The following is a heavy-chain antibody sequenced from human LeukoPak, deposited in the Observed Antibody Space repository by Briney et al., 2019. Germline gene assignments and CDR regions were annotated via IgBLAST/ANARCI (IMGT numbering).Heavy chain of an antibody. CDR1: GFSITSGFN. D-gene: IGHD5-12*01. J-gene: IGHJ3*02. Sequence: SSETLSLTCSVSGFSITSGFNWAWIRRPPGEGLEWIGSIHHSGSTYYNPSLKSRVTISVDTSKSQFSLNLSSVTAADTAVYYCARVGDIVAGYDAFDIWGQGTMVTVSS. V-gene: IGHV4-38-2*02. CDR2: IHHSGST. CDR3: ARVGDIVAGYDAFDI.